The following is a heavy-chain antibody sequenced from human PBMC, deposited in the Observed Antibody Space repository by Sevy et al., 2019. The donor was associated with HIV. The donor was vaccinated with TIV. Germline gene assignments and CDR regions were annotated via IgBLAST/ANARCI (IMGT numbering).Heavy chain of an antibody. CDR3: ARGGGFYGDYPFDY. V-gene: IGHV3-7*01. J-gene: IGHJ4*01. CDR1: GFTFSSYA. D-gene: IGHD4-17*01. CDR2: IKQDGSEQ. Sequence: GGSLRLSCAASGFTFSSYAMNWVRQAPGKGLEWVANIKQDGSEQNYVDSVEGRFTISRDNGKNLLYLQMNDLRAEDTAVYYCARGGGFYGDYPFDYWGHGTLVTVSS.